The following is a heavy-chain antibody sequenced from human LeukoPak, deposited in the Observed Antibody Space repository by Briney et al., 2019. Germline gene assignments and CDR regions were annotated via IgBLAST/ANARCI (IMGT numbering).Heavy chain of an antibody. Sequence: AGGSLRLSCAASGFTFSSYAMSWVRQAPGKGLEWVSAISGSGGSTYYADSVKGRFTISRDNSKNTLYLQMNSLRAEDTAVYYCAKDPDCSSTSCHSVDYWGQGTLVTVSS. J-gene: IGHJ4*02. CDR3: AKDPDCSSTSCHSVDY. D-gene: IGHD2-2*01. V-gene: IGHV3-23*01. CDR1: GFTFSSYA. CDR2: ISGSGGST.